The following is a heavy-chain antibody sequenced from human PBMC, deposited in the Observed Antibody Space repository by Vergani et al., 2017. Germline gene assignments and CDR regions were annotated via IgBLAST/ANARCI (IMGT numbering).Heavy chain of an antibody. CDR2: ISGSGGST. CDR3: ARNTFYDF. Sequence: EVQLLESGGGLVQPGGSLRLSCAASGFTFSPYAIKWVRQAPGKGLEWVSGISGSGGSTYYADSVKGRFTISRDNSKNTLYLQMNSLRAEDTAIYYCARNTFYDFWGQGTLVTVSS. CDR1: GFTFSPYA. V-gene: IGHV3-23*01. J-gene: IGHJ4*02. D-gene: IGHD3-3*01.